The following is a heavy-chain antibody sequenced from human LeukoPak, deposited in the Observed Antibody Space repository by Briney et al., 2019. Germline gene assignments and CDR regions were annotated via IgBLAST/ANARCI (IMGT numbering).Heavy chain of an antibody. CDR1: GGTFSSYA. J-gene: IGHJ4*02. D-gene: IGHD6-6*01. V-gene: IGHV1-69*04. CDR3: ARDPLAARPNPFDY. CDR2: IIPILGIA. Sequence: GASAKVSCKASGGTFSSYAISWVRQAPGQGLEWMGRIIPILGIANYAQKFQGRVTITADKSTSTAYMELSSLRSEDTAVYYCARDPLAARPNPFDYWGQGTLVTVSS.